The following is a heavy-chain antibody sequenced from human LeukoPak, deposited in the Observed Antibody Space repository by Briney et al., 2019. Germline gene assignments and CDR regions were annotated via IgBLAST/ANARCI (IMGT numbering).Heavy chain of an antibody. CDR1: GGSISSGGYS. J-gene: IGHJ1*01. V-gene: IGHV4-30-2*01. D-gene: IGHD3-9*01. CDR3: ARGERDILTGYYSWYFQH. CDR2: IYHSGST. Sequence: SETLCLTCAVSGGSISSGGYSWNWIRQPPGKGLEWIGYIYHSGSTYYNPSLKSRVTISVDRSKNQFSLKLSSVTAADTAVYYCARGERDILTGYYSWYFQHWGQGTLVTVSS.